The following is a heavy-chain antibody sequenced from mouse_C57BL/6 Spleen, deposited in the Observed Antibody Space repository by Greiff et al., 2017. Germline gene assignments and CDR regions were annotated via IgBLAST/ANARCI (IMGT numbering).Heavy chain of an antibody. CDR1: GFSLTSYG. V-gene: IGHV2-5*01. J-gene: IGHJ2*01. CDR2: VWRGGST. Sequence: QVQLQQSGPGLVQPSQSLSITCTVSGFSLTSYGVHWVRQSPGQGLEWLGVVWRGGSTDSNAAFMSRLSITKENAKSQVFFKMNSLQADDTAIYYGAKSPSSYGSSAFDYWGQGNTLTVSS. D-gene: IGHD1-1*01. CDR3: AKSPSSYGSSAFDY.